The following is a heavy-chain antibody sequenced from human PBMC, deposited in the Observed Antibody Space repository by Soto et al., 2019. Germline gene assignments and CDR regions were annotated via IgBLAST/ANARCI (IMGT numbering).Heavy chain of an antibody. CDR2: IIPIFGTA. Sequence: QVQLVQSGAEVKKVGSSVKVSCKASGGTFSSYAISWVRPAPGQGPGWMGGIIPIFGTANYAQKFQGRVTITADESTSTAYMELSSLRSEDTAVYYCASNYYDSSGYYPGIGYWGQGTLVTVSS. J-gene: IGHJ4*02. CDR1: GGTFSSYA. CDR3: ASNYYDSSGYYPGIGY. D-gene: IGHD3-22*01. V-gene: IGHV1-69*01.